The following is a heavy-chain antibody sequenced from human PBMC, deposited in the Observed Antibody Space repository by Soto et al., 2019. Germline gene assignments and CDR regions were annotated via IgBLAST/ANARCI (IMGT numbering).Heavy chain of an antibody. CDR2: INHSGST. CDR3: ARGRGRGDIVVVPAARQPLDP. Sequence: SETLSLTCAVYGGSFSGYYWSWIRQPPGKGLEWIGEINHSGSTNYNPSLKSRVTISVDKSKNQFSLKLSSVTAADTAMYYCARGRGRGDIVVVPAARQPLDPWGQGTLVTVSS. V-gene: IGHV4-34*01. CDR1: GGSFSGYY. J-gene: IGHJ5*02. D-gene: IGHD2-2*01.